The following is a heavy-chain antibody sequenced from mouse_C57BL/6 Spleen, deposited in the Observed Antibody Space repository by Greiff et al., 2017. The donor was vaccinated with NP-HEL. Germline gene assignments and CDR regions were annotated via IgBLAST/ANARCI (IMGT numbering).Heavy chain of an antibody. D-gene: IGHD1-1*01. J-gene: IGHJ1*03. CDR3: ARNDYGSSYGYFDV. CDR2: IWTGGGT. V-gene: IGHV2-9-1*01. CDR1: GFSLTSYA. Sequence: VKLVESGPGLVAPSQSLSITCTVSGFSLTSYAISWVRQPPGKGLEWLGVIWTGGGTNYNSALKSRLSISKDNSKSQVFLKMNSLQTDDTARDYCARNDYGSSYGYFDVWGTGTTVTVSS.